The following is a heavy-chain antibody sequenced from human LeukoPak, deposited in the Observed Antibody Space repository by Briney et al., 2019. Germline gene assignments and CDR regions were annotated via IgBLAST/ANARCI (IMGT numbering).Heavy chain of an antibody. CDR1: GGSISNSGYY. J-gene: IGHJ4*02. V-gene: IGHV4-39*01. CDR2: INYIGST. CDR3: ARSEYSGGWYFDY. Sequence: SGTLSLTCTVSGGSISNSGYYWGWIRQPPGKGLEWIGNINYIGSTYYSPSLKSRVTMSVDTSRNQFSLKLSSVTAADTAVYYCARSEYSGGWYFDYWGQGTLVTGSS. D-gene: IGHD5-18*01.